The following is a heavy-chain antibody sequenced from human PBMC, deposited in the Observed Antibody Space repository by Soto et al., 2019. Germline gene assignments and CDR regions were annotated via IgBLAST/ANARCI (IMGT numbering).Heavy chain of an antibody. CDR2: IHHSGST. CDR1: GGSINSGGSY. CDR3: ARISSAGAFDI. D-gene: IGHD3-10*01. J-gene: IGHJ3*02. V-gene: IGHV4-31*03. Sequence: QVQLQESGPGLVKPSQTLSLTCTVSGGSINSGGSYWRWIRQHPGKALEWIGYIHHSGSTYYNPSLKGRQIISVDTSKHEVSLNRSSVTAADTAVYYGARISSAGAFDIWGQGTMVTVSS.